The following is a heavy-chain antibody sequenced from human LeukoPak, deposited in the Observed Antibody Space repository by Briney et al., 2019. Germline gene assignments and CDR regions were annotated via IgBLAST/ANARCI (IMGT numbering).Heavy chain of an antibody. CDR1: GFTVSSNY. Sequence: GGSLRLSCAASGFTVSSNYMSWVRQAPGKGLEWVSIIYSGGSTFYADSVKGRFTISRDNSKNTLYLQMNSLRAEDTAVYYCARRRDSGSLQHFDYWGQGTLVTVSS. CDR2: IYSGGST. J-gene: IGHJ4*02. V-gene: IGHV3-53*01. D-gene: IGHD1-26*01. CDR3: ARRRDSGSLQHFDY.